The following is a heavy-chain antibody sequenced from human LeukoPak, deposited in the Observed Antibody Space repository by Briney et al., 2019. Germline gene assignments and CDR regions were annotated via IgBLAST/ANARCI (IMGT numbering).Heavy chain of an antibody. V-gene: IGHV3-30*04. CDR2: ISYAGSNE. CDR1: GFTFRNYA. J-gene: IGHJ4*02. Sequence: GRSLRLSCAPSGFTFRNYAMHWVRQAPGKGLEWVAVISYAGSNEHYADSVKGRFTISRDNSKNTLYLQMYSLRAEDTAVYYCAKALGRFDYWGQGTLVTVSS. CDR3: AKALGRFDY. D-gene: IGHD7-27*01.